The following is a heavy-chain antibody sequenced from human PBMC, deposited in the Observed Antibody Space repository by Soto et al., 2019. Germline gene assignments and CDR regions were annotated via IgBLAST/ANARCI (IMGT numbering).Heavy chain of an antibody. CDR2: IYYSGST. D-gene: IGHD1-26*01. J-gene: IGHJ3*02. CDR3: ARDPGGVGATTDAFDI. CDR1: GGSISSYY. Sequence: NPSDTLSLTCTVSGGSISSYYWSWIRQPPGKGLEWIGYIYYSGSTNYNPSLKSRVTISVDTSKNQFSLKLSSVTAADTAVYYCARDPGGVGATTDAFDIWGQGTMVTVSS. V-gene: IGHV4-59*01.